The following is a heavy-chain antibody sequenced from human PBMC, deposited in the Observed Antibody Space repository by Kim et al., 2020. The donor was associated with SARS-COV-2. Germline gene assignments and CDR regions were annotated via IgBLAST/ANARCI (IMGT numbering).Heavy chain of an antibody. CDR3: ARSLAEQQLVNWFDP. J-gene: IGHJ5*02. D-gene: IGHD6-13*01. Sequence: PTFQGQVTISADKSISTAYLQWSSLKASDTAMYYCARSLAEQQLVNWFDPWGQGTLVTVSS. V-gene: IGHV5-51*01.